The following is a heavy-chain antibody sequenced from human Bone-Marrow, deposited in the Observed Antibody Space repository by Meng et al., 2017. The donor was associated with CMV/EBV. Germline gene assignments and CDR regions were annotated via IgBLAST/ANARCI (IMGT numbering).Heavy chain of an antibody. Sequence: GESLKISCAASGFTFSSYDMHWVRQATGKGLEWVSAIGTAGDTYYPGSVKGRFTISRDNSKNTLYLQMNGLRAEDTAVYFCARGRQIYCSSTSCDRGFDCWGQGTLVTVSS. CDR1: GFTFSSYD. CDR2: IGTAGDT. D-gene: IGHD2-2*02. CDR3: ARGRQIYCSSTSCDRGFDC. J-gene: IGHJ4*03. V-gene: IGHV3-13*01.